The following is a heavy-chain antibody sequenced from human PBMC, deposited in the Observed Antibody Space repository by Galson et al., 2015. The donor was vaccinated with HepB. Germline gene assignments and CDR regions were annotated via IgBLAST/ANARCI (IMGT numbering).Heavy chain of an antibody. D-gene: IGHD4-17*01. Sequence: SVKVSCKASGYTFTGYYMHWVRQAPGQGLEWMGRINPDSGGTSYAQTFQGRVTMTKDTSISTAYMELRRLRSDDTAVYYCARARTTAATRGGGLDIWGQGTTVTVSS. CDR1: GYTFTGYY. CDR2: INPDSGGT. CDR3: ARARTTAATRGGGLDI. V-gene: IGHV1-2*06. J-gene: IGHJ3*02.